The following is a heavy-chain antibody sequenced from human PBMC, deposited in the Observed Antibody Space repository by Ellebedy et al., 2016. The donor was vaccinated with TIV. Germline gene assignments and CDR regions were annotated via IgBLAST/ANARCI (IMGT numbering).Heavy chain of an antibody. CDR2: INTSSENP. Sequence: AASVKVSCKSSGYTFTSCAMNWVRQAPGQGLEWMGWINTSSENPTYAQGFTGRFVFSLDTSVSTAYLQIRSLKAEDTDVYYCATAEYRNYDILNGYYLGDYYFDYWGQGTLVIVSS. V-gene: IGHV7-4-1*01. D-gene: IGHD3-9*01. CDR1: GYTFTSCA. CDR3: ATAEYRNYDILNGYYLGDYYFDY. J-gene: IGHJ4*02.